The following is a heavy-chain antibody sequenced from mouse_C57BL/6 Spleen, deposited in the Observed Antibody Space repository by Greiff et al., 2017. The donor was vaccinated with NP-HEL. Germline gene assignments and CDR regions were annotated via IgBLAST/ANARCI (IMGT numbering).Heavy chain of an antibody. J-gene: IGHJ4*01. CDR2: IHPNSGST. CDR3: ARGRYYYAMDY. CDR1: GYTFTSYW. Sequence: QVQLQQPGAELVKPGASVTLSCKASGYTFTSYWMPWVQQRPGQGLEWIGMIHPNSGSTNYNEKFKSKATLTVDKSSSTAYMQLSSLTSEDSAVYYCARGRYYYAMDYWGQGTSVTVSS. V-gene: IGHV1-64*01.